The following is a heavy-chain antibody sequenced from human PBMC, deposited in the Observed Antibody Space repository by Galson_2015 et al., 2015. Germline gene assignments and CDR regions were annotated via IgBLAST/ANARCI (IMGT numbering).Heavy chain of an antibody. V-gene: IGHV1-69*13. CDR1: GDTFSTYP. CDR3: ARGSGNYYGLATHDYYYYMDV. J-gene: IGHJ6*03. D-gene: IGHD3-10*01. Sequence: SVKVSCKASGDTFSTYPISWVRQAPGQGLEWMGGIIPIFGTANYAQKFQGRVTITADESTSTAYMELSSLRSEDTAVFFCARGSGNYYGLATHDYYYYMDVWGKGTTVTVSS. CDR2: IIPIFGTA.